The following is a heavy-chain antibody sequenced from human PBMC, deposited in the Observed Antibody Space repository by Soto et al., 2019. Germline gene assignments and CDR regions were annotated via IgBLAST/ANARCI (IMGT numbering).Heavy chain of an antibody. Sequence: ESGGGVVQPGRSLRLSCAASGFTFSSYGMHWVRQAPGKGLEWVAVIWYDGSNKYYADSVKGRFTISRDNSKNTLYLQMNSLRAEDTAVYYCARDYDFWSGYSTNWFDPWGQGTLVTVSS. CDR1: GFTFSSYG. J-gene: IGHJ5*02. D-gene: IGHD3-3*01. CDR2: IWYDGSNK. CDR3: ARDYDFWSGYSTNWFDP. V-gene: IGHV3-33*01.